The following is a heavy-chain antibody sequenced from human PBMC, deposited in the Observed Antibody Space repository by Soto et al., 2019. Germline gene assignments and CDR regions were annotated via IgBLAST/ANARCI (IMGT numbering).Heavy chain of an antibody. J-gene: IGHJ6*03. CDR1: GYTFTSYG. CDR2: ISAYNGNT. D-gene: IGHD3-9*01. Sequence: ASVKVSCKASGYTFTSYGISWVRQAPGQGLEWMGWISAYNGNTNYAQKLQVRVTMTTDTSTSTAYMELRSLRSDDTAVYYCARSFVLRYFDWLPYRGDYYYMDVWGKGTTVTVSS. CDR3: ARSFVLRYFDWLPYRGDYYYMDV. V-gene: IGHV1-18*01.